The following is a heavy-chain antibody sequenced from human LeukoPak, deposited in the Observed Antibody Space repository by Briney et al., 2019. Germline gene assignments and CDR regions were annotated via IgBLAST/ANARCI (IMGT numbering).Heavy chain of an antibody. D-gene: IGHD3-10*01. V-gene: IGHV3-30-3*01. CDR1: GFTFSSYA. CDR3: ASSEFLWFGELDFDY. CDR2: ISYDGSNK. Sequence: GGSLRLSCAASGFTFSSYAMHWVRQAPGKGLEWVAVISYDGSNKYYADSVKGRFTISRDNSKNTLYLQMNSLRAEDTAVYYCASSEFLWFGELDFDYWGQGTLVTVSS. J-gene: IGHJ4*02.